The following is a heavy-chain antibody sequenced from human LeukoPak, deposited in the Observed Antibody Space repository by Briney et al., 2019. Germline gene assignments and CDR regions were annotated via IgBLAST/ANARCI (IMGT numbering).Heavy chain of an antibody. Sequence: SETLSLTCTVSGDSISSTNYYWGWIRQPPGKGLEWIGSIYYSGSTYYNPSLESRVTISVDTSKNQFSLKLSSVTAADTAVYFCARGPYSYDSSGAFDIWGQGTMVTVSS. CDR3: ARGPYSYDSSGAFDI. D-gene: IGHD3-22*01. CDR2: IYYSGST. CDR1: GDSISSTNYY. V-gene: IGHV4-39*01. J-gene: IGHJ3*02.